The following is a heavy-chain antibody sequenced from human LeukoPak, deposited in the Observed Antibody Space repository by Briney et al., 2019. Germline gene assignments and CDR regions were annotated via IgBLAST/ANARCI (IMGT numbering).Heavy chain of an antibody. CDR3: ARDLRGAGYYYYYYMDV. V-gene: IGHV4-59*01. CDR1: GGSISGYY. CDR2: IYYSGST. D-gene: IGHD3-16*01. J-gene: IGHJ6*03. Sequence: SETLSLTCTVSGGSISGYYWSWIRQPPGKGLEWIGYIYYSGSTNYSPSLKSRVTISVDTSKNQFSLKLSSVTAADTAVYYCARDLRGAGYYYYYYMDVWGKGTTVTVSS.